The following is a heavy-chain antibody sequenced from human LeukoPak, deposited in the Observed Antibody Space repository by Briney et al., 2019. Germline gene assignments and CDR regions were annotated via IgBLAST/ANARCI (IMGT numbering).Heavy chain of an antibody. J-gene: IGHJ4*02. V-gene: IGHV4-30-2*01. D-gene: IGHD2-2*01. CDR1: GGSISSGGYS. CDR2: IYHSGST. Sequence: SQTLSLTCAVSGGSISSGGYSWSWIRQPPGKGLEWIGYIYHSGSTYYNPSLKSRVTISVDTSKNQFSLKLSSVTAADTAVYYCANTVGYCSSTSCPPGYWGQGTLVTVSS. CDR3: ANTVGYCSSTSCPPGY.